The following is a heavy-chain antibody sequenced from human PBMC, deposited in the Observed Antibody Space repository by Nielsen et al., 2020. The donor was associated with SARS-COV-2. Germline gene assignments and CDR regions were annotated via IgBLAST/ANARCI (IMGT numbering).Heavy chain of an antibody. CDR2: MNPNSGNT. J-gene: IGHJ4*02. CDR3: ATTPAYWATITGTTGNFDY. V-gene: IGHV1-8*01. CDR1: GYTFTSYD. D-gene: IGHD1-7*01. Sequence: ASVKVSCKASGYTFTSYDINWVRQATGQGLEWMGWMNPNSGNTGYAQKFQSRVTMTEDTSTDTAYMELSSLRSEDTAVYYCATTPAYWATITGTTGNFDYWGQGTLVTVSS.